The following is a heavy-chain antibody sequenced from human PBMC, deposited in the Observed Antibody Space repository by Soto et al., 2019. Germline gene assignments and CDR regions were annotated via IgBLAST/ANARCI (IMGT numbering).Heavy chain of an antibody. V-gene: IGHV4-59*08. Sequence: SETLSLTCTVSGGSISSYYWSWIRQPPGKGLEWIGYIYYSGSTNYNPSLKSRVTISVDTSKNQFSLKLSSVTAADTAVYYCARHISRGGGSHRMFDPWGQGTLVTVSS. J-gene: IGHJ5*02. CDR2: IYYSGST. D-gene: IGHD2-15*01. CDR3: ARHISRGGGSHRMFDP. CDR1: GGSISSYY.